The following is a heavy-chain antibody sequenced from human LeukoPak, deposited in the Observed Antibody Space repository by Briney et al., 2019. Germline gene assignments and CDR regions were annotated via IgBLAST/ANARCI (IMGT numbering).Heavy chain of an antibody. CDR1: GGSFSGYY. Sequence: SETLSLTCAVYGGSFSGYYWSWIRQPPGKGLEWIGEINHSGSTNYNPSLKSRVTISVDTSKNQFSLKLSSVTAADTAVYYCARQGIVGATTGEYYFDYWGQGTLVTVSS. CDR2: INHSGST. J-gene: IGHJ4*02. D-gene: IGHD1-26*01. V-gene: IGHV4-34*01. CDR3: ARQGIVGATTGEYYFDY.